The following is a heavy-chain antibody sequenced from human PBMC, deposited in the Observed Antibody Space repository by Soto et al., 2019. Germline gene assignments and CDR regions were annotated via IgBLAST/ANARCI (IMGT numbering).Heavy chain of an antibody. V-gene: IGHV4-38-2*01. J-gene: IGHJ4*02. Sequence: PSETLSLTCGVSGYSISSGYYWGWIRQPPGKGLEWIGSIYHSGSTYYNPSLKSRVTILVDTSKNQLSLQLNSVSAADTAVYYCARTAVTTFELDYWGQGTLVTVSS. CDR2: IYHSGST. CDR1: GYSISSGYY. CDR3: ARTAVTTFELDY. D-gene: IGHD4-4*01.